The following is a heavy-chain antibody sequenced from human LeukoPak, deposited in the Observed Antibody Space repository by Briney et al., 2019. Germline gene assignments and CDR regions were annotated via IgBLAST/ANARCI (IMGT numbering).Heavy chain of an antibody. V-gene: IGHV3-30*18. Sequence: PGGSLRLSCAASGFTFSTYGMHWVRQTPGKGLDWVALISYDGSYKYYTDSVKGRLTISRDNSKNIMYLQMNSLRPDDTAVYYCAKELKPMIVVADLFDYWGQGTLVTVSS. J-gene: IGHJ4*02. CDR3: AKELKPMIVVADLFDY. CDR2: ISYDGSYK. D-gene: IGHD3-22*01. CDR1: GFTFSTYG.